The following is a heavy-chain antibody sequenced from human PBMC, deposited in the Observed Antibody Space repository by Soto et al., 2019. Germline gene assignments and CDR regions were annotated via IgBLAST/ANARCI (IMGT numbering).Heavy chain of an antibody. V-gene: IGHV1-18*04. CDR2: ISAYNGNT. Sequence: ASVKVSCKASGYTFTSYDINWVRQAPGQGLEWMGWISAYNGNTNYAQKLQGRVTMTTATSTNTVFLELRSLKSDDTAIYYCARDRLRGYDSSGFYSWGQGTMVTVSS. CDR3: ARDRLRGYDSSGFYS. D-gene: IGHD3-22*01. CDR1: GYTFTSYD. J-gene: IGHJ4*02.